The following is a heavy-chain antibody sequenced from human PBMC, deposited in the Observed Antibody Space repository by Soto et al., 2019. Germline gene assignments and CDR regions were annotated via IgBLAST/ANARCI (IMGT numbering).Heavy chain of an antibody. CDR3: ARVVATVAGPYGMDV. V-gene: IGHV4-39*07. D-gene: IGHD6-19*01. CDR1: GGSISSSSFH. J-gene: IGHJ6*02. Sequence: SETLSLTCTVSGGSISSSSFHWGWIRQPPGKGLEWIGSIYYSGSTYYSPSLKSRVTISVDTSTSTAYMELRSLRSDDTAVYYCARVVATVAGPYGMDVWGQGTTVTVSS. CDR2: IYYSGST.